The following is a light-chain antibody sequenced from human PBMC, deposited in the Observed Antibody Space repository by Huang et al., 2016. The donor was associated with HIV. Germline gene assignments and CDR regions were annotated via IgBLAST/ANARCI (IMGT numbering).Light chain of an antibody. CDR1: QSVNNK. CDR3: QQYNNWPPWT. Sequence: EVVMTQSPVTLSVSPGERATLSCRASQSVNNKLAWFQQKPGQAPRLLIHDASIRATGIPYRFSGSVSGTEFTLTISSLQSEDFAVYYCQQYNNWPPWTFGQGTKVEIK. J-gene: IGKJ1*01. CDR2: DAS. V-gene: IGKV3-15*01.